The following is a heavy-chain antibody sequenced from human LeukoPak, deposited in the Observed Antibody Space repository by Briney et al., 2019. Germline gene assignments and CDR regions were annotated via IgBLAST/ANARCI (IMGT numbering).Heavy chain of an antibody. D-gene: IGHD3-10*01. CDR2: IIPILGIA. Sequence: GASVKVSCKASGGAFSSYAISWVRQAPGQGLEWMGRIIPILGIANYAQKFQGRVTITADKSTSTAYMELSSLRSEDTAVYYCARGGGYYGSGSYVTNAFDIWGQGTMVTVSS. CDR3: ARGGGYYGSGSYVTNAFDI. CDR1: GGAFSSYA. J-gene: IGHJ3*02. V-gene: IGHV1-69*04.